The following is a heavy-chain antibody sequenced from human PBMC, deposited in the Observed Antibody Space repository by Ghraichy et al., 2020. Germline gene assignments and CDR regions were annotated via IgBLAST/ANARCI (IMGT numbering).Heavy chain of an antibody. CDR2: ISYDGSNK. D-gene: IGHD5-18*01. V-gene: IGHV3-30*18. Sequence: LRLSCAASGFTFSSYGMHWVRQAPGKGLEWVAVISYDGSNKYYADSVKGRFTISRDNSKNTLYLQMNSLRAEDTAVYYCAKDRGRGYSYGSVSYFDYWGQGTLVTVSS. CDR3: AKDRGRGYSYGSVSYFDY. J-gene: IGHJ4*02. CDR1: GFTFSSYG.